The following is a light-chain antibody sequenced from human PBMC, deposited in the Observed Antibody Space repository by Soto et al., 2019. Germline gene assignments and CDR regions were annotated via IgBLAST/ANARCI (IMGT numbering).Light chain of an antibody. V-gene: IGLV2-23*03. CDR3: CSYAGSSTFSYV. CDR1: SSDVGSYNL. CDR2: EGS. Sequence: SVLTQPASVSGSPGQSITISCTGTSSDVGSYNLVSWYQHHPGKAPKLMIYEGSKRPSGVSNRFSGSKSGNTASLTISGLQAEDEADYYCCSYAGSSTFSYVFGTGTKV. J-gene: IGLJ1*01.